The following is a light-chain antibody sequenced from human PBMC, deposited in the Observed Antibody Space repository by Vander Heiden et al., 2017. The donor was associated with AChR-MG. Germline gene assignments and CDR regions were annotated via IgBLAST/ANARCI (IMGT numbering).Light chain of an antibody. CDR3: LQYKNWPPYI. Sequence: EIVMTQSPATLSVSPGESATLSCRASQGISSNLAWYQHRPGQGPRLLIYGASNRATGVPARFSGSGYGNDFTLTISSRQSEDFAVYYCLQYKNWPPYIFGQGTKLEMK. CDR2: GAS. CDR1: QGISSN. V-gene: IGKV3-15*01. J-gene: IGKJ2*01.